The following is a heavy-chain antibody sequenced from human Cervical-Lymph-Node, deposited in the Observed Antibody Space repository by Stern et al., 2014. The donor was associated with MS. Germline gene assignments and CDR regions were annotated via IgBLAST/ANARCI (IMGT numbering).Heavy chain of an antibody. D-gene: IGHD2-15*01. V-gene: IGHV3-74*02. CDR3: ARGPGYRIDY. CDR2: IKPDGSSP. J-gene: IGHJ4*02. Sequence: EVQLVESGGDLVQPGGSLRLSCAASGFTFSGYWMHWARPAPGKGLVWVSLIKPDGSSPTYADSVKGRFAISRDNTKNTLYLQMNSLRPEDTGVYYCARGPGYRIDYWGQGTLVTVSS. CDR1: GFTFSGYW.